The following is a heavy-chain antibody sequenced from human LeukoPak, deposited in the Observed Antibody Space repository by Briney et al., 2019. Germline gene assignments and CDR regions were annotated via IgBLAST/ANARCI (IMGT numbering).Heavy chain of an antibody. V-gene: IGHV4-4*07. CDR3: AGPPSVDS. CDR1: GVSISSYY. CDR2: IYSSGSI. Sequence: PSETLSLTCTVSGVSISSYYWNWIRQPARKGLEWIGRIYSSGSINYNPSLKSRVTISVDKSKNQVSLKLSSVTAADTAVYYCAGPPSVDSWGQGTLVAVSS. J-gene: IGHJ4*02. D-gene: IGHD4-11*01.